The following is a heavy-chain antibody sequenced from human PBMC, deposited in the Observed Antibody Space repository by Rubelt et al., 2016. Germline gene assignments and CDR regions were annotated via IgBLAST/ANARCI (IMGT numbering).Heavy chain of an antibody. Sequence: EVQLVESGGGLVQPGGSLRLSCAASGFTFSSYWMHWVRQAPGKGLVWVSRINSDGSSTSYADSVKGRFTISRDNAKNSLYLQMNSLRAEDTAVYYCARDGGRVGATPYYYYGMDVWGQGTTVTVSS. CDR3: ARDGGRVGATPYYYYGMDV. CDR2: INSDGSST. D-gene: IGHD1-26*01. J-gene: IGHJ6*02. V-gene: IGHV3-74*01. CDR1: GFTFSSYW.